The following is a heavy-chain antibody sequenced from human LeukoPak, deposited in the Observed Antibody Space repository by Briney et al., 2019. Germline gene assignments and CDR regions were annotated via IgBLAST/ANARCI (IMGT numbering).Heavy chain of an antibody. V-gene: IGHV4-31*03. J-gene: IGHJ4*02. CDR1: GASISSGAYY. CDR3: ASSPNQYFIDY. D-gene: IGHD1-14*01. CDR2: IFYRGST. Sequence: SETLSLTCTVSGASISSGAYYWSWIRQHPGKGLESIGYIFYRGSTYYNPSLKSRLTILVDTSKNQFSLKLNSVTDADTAVYYCASSPNQYFIDYWGQGALVTVSS.